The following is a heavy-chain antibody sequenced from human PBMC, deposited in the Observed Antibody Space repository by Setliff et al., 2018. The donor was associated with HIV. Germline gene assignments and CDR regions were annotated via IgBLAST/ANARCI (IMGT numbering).Heavy chain of an antibody. CDR3: ARRGLRGSSGFPYYFYMDV. V-gene: IGHV4-34*01. Sequence: TLSLTCAVYGGSFSAYYWTWIRQPPGKGLEWIGEITHSENTKYNPSLRSRVTISVDTSKNQFSLKLTSVTAADTAVYYCARRGLRGSSGFPYYFYMDVWDKGTTVTVSS. CDR2: ITHSENT. J-gene: IGHJ6*03. CDR1: GGSFSAYY. D-gene: IGHD3-22*01.